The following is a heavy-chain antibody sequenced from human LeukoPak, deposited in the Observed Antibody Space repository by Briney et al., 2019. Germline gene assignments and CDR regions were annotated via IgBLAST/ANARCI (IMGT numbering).Heavy chain of an antibody. Sequence: GGSLRLSCAASGFTFSSYAMSWVRQAPGKGLEWVANIKQDGSEKYYVDSVKGRFTISRDNAKNSLYLQMNSLRAEDTAVYYCARAGGYYDSSGYPYFDYWGQGTLVTVSS. CDR2: IKQDGSEK. D-gene: IGHD3-22*01. CDR3: ARAGGYYDSSGYPYFDY. CDR1: GFTFSSYA. V-gene: IGHV3-7*01. J-gene: IGHJ4*02.